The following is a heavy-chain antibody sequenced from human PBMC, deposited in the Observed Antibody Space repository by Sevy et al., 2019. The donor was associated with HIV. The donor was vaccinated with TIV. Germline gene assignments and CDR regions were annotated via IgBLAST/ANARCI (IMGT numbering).Heavy chain of an antibody. J-gene: IGHJ4*02. CDR1: GFTVSSNY. CDR3: ARGRGTGYSYGFDY. CDR2: IYSGGST. Sequence: GVSLRLSCAASGFTVSSNYMSWVRQAPGKGLEWVSVIYSGGSTYYADSVKGRFTISRDNSKNTLYLQMNSLRAEDTAVYYCARGRGTGYSYGFDYWGQGTLVTVSS. V-gene: IGHV3-66*01. D-gene: IGHD5-18*01.